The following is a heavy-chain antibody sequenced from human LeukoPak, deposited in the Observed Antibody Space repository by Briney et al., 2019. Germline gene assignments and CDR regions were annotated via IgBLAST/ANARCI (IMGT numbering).Heavy chain of an antibody. CDR3: ARDHCSSTSCPEYYYYGMDV. D-gene: IGHD2-2*01. V-gene: IGHV3-7*01. CDR1: GFTFSSYL. Sequence: PGGSLRLSCAASGFTFSSYLMSWVRQAPGKGLEWVANIKQDGSEKYYVDSVKGRFTISRDNAKNSLYLQMNSLRAEDTAVYYCARDHCSSTSCPEYYYYGMDVWGQGTTVTVSS. CDR2: IKQDGSEK. J-gene: IGHJ6*02.